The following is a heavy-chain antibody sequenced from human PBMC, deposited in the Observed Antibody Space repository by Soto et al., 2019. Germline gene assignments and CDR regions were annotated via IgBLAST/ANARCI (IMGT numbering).Heavy chain of an antibody. J-gene: IGHJ1*01. CDR1: GFTFSNAW. CDR2: IKSKTDGGTT. Sequence: PGGSLRLSCAASGFTFSNAWMSWVRQAPGKGLEWVGRIKSKTDGGTTDYAAPVKGRFTISRDDSKNTLYLQMNSLKTEDTAVYYCARVSQSFIEYFQHWGQDTLVTVSS. D-gene: IGHD3-16*02. V-gene: IGHV3-15*01. CDR3: ARVSQSFIEYFQH.